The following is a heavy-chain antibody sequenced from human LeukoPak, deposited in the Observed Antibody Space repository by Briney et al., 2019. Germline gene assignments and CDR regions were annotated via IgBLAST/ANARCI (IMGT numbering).Heavy chain of an antibody. Sequence: PGGSLRLSCAASGFTFSDYWMSWVRQAPGKGPERVAHMNEDGSRKYFVDSVRGRFSISRDNTENSLYLHMSSLRVEDTAVYYCARTVAGHPHDYFDSWGQGILVTVSS. CDR2: MNEDGSRK. J-gene: IGHJ4*02. V-gene: IGHV3-7*01. D-gene: IGHD6-19*01. CDR1: GFTFSDYW. CDR3: ARTVAGHPHDYFDS.